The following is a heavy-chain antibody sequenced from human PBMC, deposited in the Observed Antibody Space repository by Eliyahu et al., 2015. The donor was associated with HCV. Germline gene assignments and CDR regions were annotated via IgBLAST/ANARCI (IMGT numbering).Heavy chain of an antibody. CDR2: ISSSSSTX. D-gene: IGHD4-23*01. J-gene: IGHJ3*02. CDR1: XFTFSSYS. CDR3: ASEDYGGNPDAFDI. Sequence: EVQLVESGGGLVQXGGSXXLSCAASXFTFSSYSMNWVRQAPGKGLEWVSYISSSSSTXYYADSVKGRFTISRDNAKNSLYLQMNSLRDEDTAVYYCASEDYGGNPDAFDIWGQGTMVTVSS. V-gene: IGHV3-48*02.